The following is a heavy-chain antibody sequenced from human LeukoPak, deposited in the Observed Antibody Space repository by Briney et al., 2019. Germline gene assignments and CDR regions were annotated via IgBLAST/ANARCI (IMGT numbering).Heavy chain of an antibody. CDR1: GYTFTGYY. V-gene: IGHV1-2*06. CDR2: INPNSGGT. J-gene: IGHJ4*02. D-gene: IGHD2-15*01. CDR3: AREGYCSGGSCYQH. Sequence: ASVKVSCKASGYTFTGYYMHWVRQAPGQGLEWMGRINPNSGGTNYAQKFQGRVTMTRDTSISTAYMELSRLRSDDTAVYYGAREGYCSGGSCYQHWGQGTLVTVSS.